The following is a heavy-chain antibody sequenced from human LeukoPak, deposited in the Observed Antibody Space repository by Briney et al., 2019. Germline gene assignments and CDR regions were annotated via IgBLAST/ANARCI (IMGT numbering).Heavy chain of an antibody. CDR3: AREITIFGVVIDTYYYYGMYV. Sequence: GGSLRLSCAASGFTFSSYEMNWVRQAPGKGLEWVSYISSSGSTIYYADSVKGRFTISRDNAKNSLYLQMNSLRAEDTAVYYCAREITIFGVVIDTYYYYGMYVWGQGTTVTVSS. CDR2: ISSSGSTI. D-gene: IGHD3-3*01. J-gene: IGHJ6*02. V-gene: IGHV3-48*03. CDR1: GFTFSSYE.